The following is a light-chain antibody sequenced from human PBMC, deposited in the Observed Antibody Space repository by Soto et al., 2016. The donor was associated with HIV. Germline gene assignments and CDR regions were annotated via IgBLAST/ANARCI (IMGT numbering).Light chain of an antibody. V-gene: IGLV3-1*01. CDR1: KLGDKY. Sequence: SYELTQPPSVSVSPGQTASITCSGNKLGDKYACWYQQKPGQSPVLVMYQDTKRPSEIPERFSGSNSGNTATLTISGTQSMDEADYYCQAWDSGTAVFGGGTKADRP. CDR3: QAWDSGTAV. CDR2: QDT. J-gene: IGLJ2*01.